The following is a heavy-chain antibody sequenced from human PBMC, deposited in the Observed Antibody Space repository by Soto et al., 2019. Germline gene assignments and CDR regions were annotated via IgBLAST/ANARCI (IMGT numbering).Heavy chain of an antibody. CDR1: GFSLSTSGVG. CDR3: ASLPCSGGSRSWFSFSGMDV. D-gene: IGHD2-15*01. V-gene: IGHV2-5*02. J-gene: IGHJ6*02. Sequence: QITLKESGPTLVKPTQTLTLTCTFSGFSLSTSGVGVAWIRQPPGKALEWLALIYWDDDKRYRPSLESRLTITKDTSKSQVVLTRTNMHSVDTATYYCASLPCSGGSRSWFSFSGMDVWGHGTTVTVSS. CDR2: IYWDDDK.